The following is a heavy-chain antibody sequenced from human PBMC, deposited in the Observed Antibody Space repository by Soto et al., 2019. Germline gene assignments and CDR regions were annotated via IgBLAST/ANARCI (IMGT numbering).Heavy chain of an antibody. CDR1: GFTFSSYG. Sequence: GGSLRLSCAASGFTFSSYGMHWVRQAPGKGLEWVAVISYDGSNKYYADSVKGRFTISRDNSKNTLYLQMNSLRAEDTAVYYCAKDQLWFGELLGAFDIWGQGTMVTVSS. CDR3: AKDQLWFGELLGAFDI. V-gene: IGHV3-30*18. J-gene: IGHJ3*02. CDR2: ISYDGSNK. D-gene: IGHD3-10*01.